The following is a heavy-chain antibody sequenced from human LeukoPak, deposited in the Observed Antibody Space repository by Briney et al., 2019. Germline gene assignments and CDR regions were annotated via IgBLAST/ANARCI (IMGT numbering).Heavy chain of an antibody. CDR3: ARGDRIVVVFYYYYYMDV. CDR2: MNPNSGNT. V-gene: IGHV1-8*01. Sequence: GASVKVSCKASGYTFTSYDINWVRQATGQGLEWMGWMNPNSGNTGYAQKFQGRVTMTRNTSISTAYMELSSLRSEDTAVYYCARGDRIVVVFYYYYYMDVWGKGTTVTISS. CDR1: GYTFTSYD. D-gene: IGHD3-22*01. J-gene: IGHJ6*03.